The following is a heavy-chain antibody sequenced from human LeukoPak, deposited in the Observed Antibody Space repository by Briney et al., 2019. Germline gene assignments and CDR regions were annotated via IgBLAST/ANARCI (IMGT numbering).Heavy chain of an antibody. V-gene: IGHV3-30*02. CDR1: GFTFSSYG. J-gene: IGHJ4*02. CDR3: ARVRDYGGIGEDY. D-gene: IGHD3-16*01. Sequence: GGSLRLSCAASGFTFSSYGMHWVRQAPGKGLEWVAFIRYDGSNKYYADSVKGRFTISRDNSKNTLYLQMNSLRAEDTAVYYCARVRDYGGIGEDYWGQGTLVTVSS. CDR2: IRYDGSNK.